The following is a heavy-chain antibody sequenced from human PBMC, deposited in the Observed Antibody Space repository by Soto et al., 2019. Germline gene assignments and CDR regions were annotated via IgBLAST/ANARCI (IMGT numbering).Heavy chain of an antibody. D-gene: IGHD6-13*01. CDR2: IYYSGST. CDR1: GGSISSSSYY. J-gene: IGHJ6*02. CDR3: ARLYSSSWTSKVLYYYYYGMDV. Sequence: SETLSLTCTVSGGSISSSSYYWGWIRQPPGKGLEWIGSIYYSGSTYYNPSLKSRVTISVDTSKNQFSLKLSSVTAADTAVYYCARLYSSSWTSKVLYYYYYGMDVWGQGTTVTVSS. V-gene: IGHV4-39*01.